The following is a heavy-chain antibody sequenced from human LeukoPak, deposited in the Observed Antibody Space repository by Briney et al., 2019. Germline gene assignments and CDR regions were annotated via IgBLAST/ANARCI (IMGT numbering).Heavy chain of an antibody. J-gene: IGHJ4*02. CDR3: AKDLSGSIGGY. Sequence: FXXXXXSWVRXXPGKGLEWVSAISGSGGSTYYADSVKGRFTISRDNSKNTLYLQMNSLRAEDTAVYYCAKDLSGSIGGYWGQGTLVTVSS. CDR2: ISGSGGST. D-gene: IGHD3-16*01. CDR1: FXXXX. V-gene: IGHV3-23*01.